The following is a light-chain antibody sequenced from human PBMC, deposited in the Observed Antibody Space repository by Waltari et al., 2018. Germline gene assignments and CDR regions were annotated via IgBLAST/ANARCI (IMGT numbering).Light chain of an antibody. Sequence: QSALTQPASVSGSLGQSVTISCTGTSSDVGGFDFVSWYQQHTGEAPKLIIFDVIRRPSGVSNRFSGSKSGNTASLTISGLQAEDEADYYCSSYTSSNTLLFGGGTTLTVL. CDR1: SSDVGGFDF. CDR2: DVI. V-gene: IGLV2-14*01. J-gene: IGLJ2*01. CDR3: SSYTSSNTLL.